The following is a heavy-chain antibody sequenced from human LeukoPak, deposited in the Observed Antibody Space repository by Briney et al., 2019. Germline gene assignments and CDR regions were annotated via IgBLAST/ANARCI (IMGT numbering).Heavy chain of an antibody. Sequence: GGSLRLSCAASGFTFSSYWMNWARQAPGKGLEWVASINHNGNVNYYVDSVKGRFTISRDNAKNSLYLQMSNLRAEDTAVYFCARRGGLDVWGQGATVTVSS. CDR1: GFTFSSYW. V-gene: IGHV3-7*03. CDR3: ARRGGLDV. J-gene: IGHJ6*02. CDR2: INHNGNVN.